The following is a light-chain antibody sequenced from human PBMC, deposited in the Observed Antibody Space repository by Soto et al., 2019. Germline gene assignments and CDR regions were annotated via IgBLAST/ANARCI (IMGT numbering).Light chain of an antibody. J-gene: IGKJ1*01. V-gene: IGKV1-5*03. Sequence: DIQMPQSPSTLSASVGDRVTITCRASQSISSWLAWYQQKPGKAPKLLIYKASSLESGVPSRFSGSGSGTEFTLTVSSLQSDDFATYYCQQYNSYSPWAFGQGTKVEIK. CDR2: KAS. CDR3: QQYNSYSPWA. CDR1: QSISSW.